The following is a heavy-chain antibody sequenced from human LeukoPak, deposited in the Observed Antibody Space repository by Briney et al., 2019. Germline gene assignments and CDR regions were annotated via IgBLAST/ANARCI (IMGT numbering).Heavy chain of an antibody. V-gene: IGHV3-21*01. CDR2: IRSSSSYT. D-gene: IGHD3-3*01. CDR1: GFTFSSYG. Sequence: GGSLRLSYAASGFTFSSYGMNWVRQAPGKGLEWVSSIRSSSSYTFYGDSVKGRFTISRDNAKNSLYLQMNSLRAEDTAVYYCARYGLWSGYEIDYWGQGTLVTVSS. J-gene: IGHJ4*02. CDR3: ARYGLWSGYEIDY.